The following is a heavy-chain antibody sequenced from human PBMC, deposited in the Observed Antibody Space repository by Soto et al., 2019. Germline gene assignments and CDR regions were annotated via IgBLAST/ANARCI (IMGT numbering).Heavy chain of an antibody. Sequence: QVQLQESGPGLVKPSETLSLTCTVSGGSISSYYWSWIRQPPGKGLEGIGDIDYSGSTNYNPSLQSRVTISVDTSKNQFSLQLSSVTAADTDVYYFARICGGSGDYWGQGTLVTVSS. J-gene: IGHJ4*02. V-gene: IGHV4-59*08. CDR1: GGSISSYY. CDR2: IDYSGST. D-gene: IGHD2-21*01. CDR3: ARICGGSGDY.